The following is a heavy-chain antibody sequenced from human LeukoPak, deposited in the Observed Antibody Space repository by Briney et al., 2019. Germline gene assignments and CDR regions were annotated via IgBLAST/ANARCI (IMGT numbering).Heavy chain of an antibody. Sequence: GGSLRLSCAASGFTFSDHYMDWVRQAPGKGLEWVGRTRNKANSYTTEYAASVKGRFTISRDDSKNSLYLQMNSLKTEDTAVYYCTKGRGIWGQGTLVTVSS. CDR3: TKGRGI. J-gene: IGHJ4*02. V-gene: IGHV3-72*01. CDR1: GFTFSDHY. CDR2: TRNKANSYTT. D-gene: IGHD3-10*01.